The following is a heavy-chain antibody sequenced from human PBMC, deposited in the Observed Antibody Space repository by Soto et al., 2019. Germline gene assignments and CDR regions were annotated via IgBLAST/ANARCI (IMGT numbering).Heavy chain of an antibody. CDR2: IYYSGST. J-gene: IGHJ6*02. CDR3: ERGWDYGDSYYYYYYGLDV. V-gene: IGHV4-39*01. Sequence: SETLSLTCTVSGGSISSSSYYWGWIRQPPGKGLEWIGSIYYSGSTYYNPSLKSRVTISVDTSKNQFSLKLSSVTAADTAVYYCERGWDYGDSYYYYYYGLDVWGQGTTVTVSS. D-gene: IGHD4-17*01. CDR1: GGSISSSSYY.